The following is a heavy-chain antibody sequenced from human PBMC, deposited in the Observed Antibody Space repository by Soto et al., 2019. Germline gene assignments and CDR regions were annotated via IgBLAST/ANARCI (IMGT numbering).Heavy chain of an antibody. CDR3: ALIVATIAVTNAFDI. D-gene: IGHD5-12*01. CDR1: GAAINGGGYF. CDR2: IYYTGST. V-gene: IGHV4-39*01. Sequence: LSLTCSVSGAAINGGGYFWGWARQPPGRGLEWIGSIYYTGSTSLSPSLRSRVTMSVDTSNNQFSMKLRSLTAADTAVYYCALIVATIAVTNAFDIWGQGTMVTVSS. J-gene: IGHJ3*02.